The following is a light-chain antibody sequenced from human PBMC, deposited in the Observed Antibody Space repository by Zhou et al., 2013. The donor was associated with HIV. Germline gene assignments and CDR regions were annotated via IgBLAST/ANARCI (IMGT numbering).Light chain of an antibody. CDR3: QQSYTTPRT. V-gene: IGKV1-5*03. CDR2: EAS. Sequence: DIQMTQSPSTLSASVGDRVTITCRASQNITNWLAWYQQKPGKAPKLLMYEASTLESGVPSRFSGSGSGTHFTLTINSLQPDDFATYYCQQSYTTPRTFGPGTTVDV. J-gene: IGKJ3*01. CDR1: QNITNW.